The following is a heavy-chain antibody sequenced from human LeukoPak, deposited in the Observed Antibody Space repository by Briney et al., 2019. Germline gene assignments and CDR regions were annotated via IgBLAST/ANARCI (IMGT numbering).Heavy chain of an antibody. CDR1: GYTFTSYG. CDR2: ISAYNGNT. V-gene: IGHV1-18*01. CDR3: ARVQSSGHYYYYGVDV. D-gene: IGHD6-19*01. Sequence: ASVKVSCKASGYTFTSYGISWVRQAPGQGLEWMGWISAYNGNTNYAQKLQGRVTMTTDTSTSTAYMELRSLRSDDTAVYYCARVQSSGHYYYYGVDVWGQGTTVTVSS. J-gene: IGHJ6*02.